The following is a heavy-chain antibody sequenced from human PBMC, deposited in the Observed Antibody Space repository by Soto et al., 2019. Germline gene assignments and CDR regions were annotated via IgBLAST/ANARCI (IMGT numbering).Heavy chain of an antibody. CDR3: ASLLGKGLDS. J-gene: IGHJ4*02. V-gene: IGHV4-61*03. Sequence: QVQLQESGPGLVKPSETLSLTCTVSGGSVNSGYYWSWIRQPPGKGLECIGYISYSGGTNYNPSLKSRITLSVDTSKTHFSLELTSATAADTAVYYGASLLGKGLDSWGQGTLVAVSS. CDR2: ISYSGGT. D-gene: IGHD7-27*01. CDR1: GGSVNSGYY.